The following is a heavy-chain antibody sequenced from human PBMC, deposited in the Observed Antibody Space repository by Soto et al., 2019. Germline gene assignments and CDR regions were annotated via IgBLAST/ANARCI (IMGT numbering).Heavy chain of an antibody. CDR2: IDPSDSYT. CDR1: GYSFTSYW. D-gene: IGHD2-15*01. V-gene: IGHV5-10-1*01. J-gene: IGHJ3*02. CDR3: ARSIAARRGDIVVVVAATPVAFDI. Sequence: ESLKISCKCSGYSFTSYWISWVRQMPGKGLEWMGRIDPSDSYTNYSPSFQGHVTISADKSISTAYLQWSSLKASDTAMYYCARSIAARRGDIVVVVAATPVAFDIWGQGTMVTVSS.